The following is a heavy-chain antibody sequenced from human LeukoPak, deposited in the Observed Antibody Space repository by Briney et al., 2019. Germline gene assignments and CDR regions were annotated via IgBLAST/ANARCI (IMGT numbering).Heavy chain of an antibody. J-gene: IGHJ4*02. V-gene: IGHV3-23*01. Sequence: GGSLRLSCAASGFTFSDYGMSWVRQAPGKGLEWVSAISGSGADTYYADSVKGRFTISGDNSKNTLYLQMNSLRAEDTAVYYCAKASAMIVVVSKHFDYWGQGTLVTVSS. CDR1: GFTFSDYG. CDR2: ISGSGADT. D-gene: IGHD3-22*01. CDR3: AKASAMIVVVSKHFDY.